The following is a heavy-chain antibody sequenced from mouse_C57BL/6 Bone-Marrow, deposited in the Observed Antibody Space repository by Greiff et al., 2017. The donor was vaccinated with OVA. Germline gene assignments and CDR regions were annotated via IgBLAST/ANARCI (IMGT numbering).Heavy chain of an antibody. Sequence: QVQLQQPGAELVKPGASVKLSCKASGYTFTSYWMHWVKQRPGRGLAWIGRIAPSSGGTKYNEKFKSKATLTVDKPSSTAYMQLSSLTSEDSAVYYCAREGQGRWYFDYWGTGTTVTVSS. J-gene: IGHJ1*03. V-gene: IGHV1-72*01. CDR3: AREGQGRWYFDY. D-gene: IGHD3-3*01. CDR2: IAPSSGGT. CDR1: GYTFTSYW.